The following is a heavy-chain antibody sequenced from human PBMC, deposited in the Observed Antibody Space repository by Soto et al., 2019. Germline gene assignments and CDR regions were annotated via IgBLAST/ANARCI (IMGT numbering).Heavy chain of an antibody. V-gene: IGHV4-38-2*01. D-gene: IGHD1-26*01. CDR1: GYSISSGHF. Sequence: SETLSLTCVVSGYSISSGHFWGWILQPPGKGLEWIGSIYYSGTTYFNPSLKSRVTMSVDTSKNQFSLKLTSVTAADTAVYFCARGYSGSYFDFWGQGTLVTVS. CDR2: IYYSGTT. J-gene: IGHJ4*02. CDR3: ARGYSGSYFDF.